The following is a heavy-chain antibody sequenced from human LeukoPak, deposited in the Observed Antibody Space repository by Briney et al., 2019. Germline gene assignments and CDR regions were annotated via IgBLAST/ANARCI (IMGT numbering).Heavy chain of an antibody. CDR2: ISYSGTA. Sequence: PSETLSLTCTVSGGSINTSPYYWGWVRQPPEKGLEWLGSISYSGTAYYNPSLRSHVTVSRDTSKNQFSLNLNSVTAADTAVYYCVRVRTGSISDHWGQGILVIVSS. V-gene: IGHV4-39*07. J-gene: IGHJ4*02. D-gene: IGHD2-8*02. CDR3: VRVRTGSISDH. CDR1: GGSINTSPYY.